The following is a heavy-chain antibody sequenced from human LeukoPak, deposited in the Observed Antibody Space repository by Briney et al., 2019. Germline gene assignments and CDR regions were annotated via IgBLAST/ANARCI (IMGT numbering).Heavy chain of an antibody. D-gene: IGHD3-10*01. Sequence: GSLRLSCAASGFTVSSNYMSWVRQAPGKGLEWVSVIYSGGSTYYADSVKGRFTISRDNSKNTLYLQMNSLRAEDTAVYYCARRSSGSYYNSAHFDYWGQGTLVTVSS. CDR1: GFTVSSNY. CDR2: IYSGGST. CDR3: ARRSSGSYYNSAHFDY. V-gene: IGHV3-66*01. J-gene: IGHJ4*02.